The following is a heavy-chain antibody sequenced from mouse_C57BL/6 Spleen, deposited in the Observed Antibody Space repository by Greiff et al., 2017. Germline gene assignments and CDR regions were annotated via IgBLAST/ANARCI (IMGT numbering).Heavy chain of an antibody. CDR1: GFTFSDYG. J-gene: IGHJ2*01. CDR3: ARGPNYYGSSYYFDY. CDR2: ISSGSSTI. V-gene: IGHV5-17*01. D-gene: IGHD1-1*01. Sequence: EVQLVESGGGLVKPGGSLKLSCAASGFTFSDYGMHWVRQAPEKGLEWVAYISSGSSTIYYADTVKGRFTISRDNAKNTLFLQMTSLRSEDTAMYYCARGPNYYGSSYYFDYWGQGTTLTVSS.